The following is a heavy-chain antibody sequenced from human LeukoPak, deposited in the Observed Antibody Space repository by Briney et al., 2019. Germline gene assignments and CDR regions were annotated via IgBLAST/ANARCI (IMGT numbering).Heavy chain of an antibody. V-gene: IGHV1-69*13. CDR3: ARAGIAAPLGGFDP. CDR2: IIPIFGTA. Sequence: SVKVSCKASGYTFTGYYMHWVRQAPGQGLEWMGGIIPIFGTANYAQKFQGRVTITADESTSTAYMELSSLRSEDTAVYYCARAGIAAPLGGFDPWGQGTLVTVSS. J-gene: IGHJ5*02. D-gene: IGHD6-6*01. CDR1: GYTFTGYY.